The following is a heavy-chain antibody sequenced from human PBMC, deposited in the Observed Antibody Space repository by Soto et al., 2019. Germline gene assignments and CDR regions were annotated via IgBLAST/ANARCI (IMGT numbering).Heavy chain of an antibody. CDR3: ARDVGFDYVN. D-gene: IGHD3-16*01. CDR1: GFSIAGYW. Sequence: EVQLVESGGGLVQPGGSLRISCAVSGFSIAGYWMSWVRQAPGKGLEWVATTKEDGSEIYYVDSVRGRFTISRDNAENSLYLQMNSLSAEDTAVYFCARDVGFDYVNWGQGTLVTVSS. J-gene: IGHJ4*02. V-gene: IGHV3-7*01. CDR2: TKEDGSEI.